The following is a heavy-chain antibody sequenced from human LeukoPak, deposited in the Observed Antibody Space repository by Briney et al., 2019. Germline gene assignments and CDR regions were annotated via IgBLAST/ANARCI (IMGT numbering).Heavy chain of an antibody. CDR3: AKYRYGYRGMDS. CDR1: DQPFRGYF. J-gene: IGHJ4*02. CDR2: INYSGSY. Sequence: SETLSLTCRLYDQPFRGYFWLWLRQPPGKGLEWLGEINYSGSYNYHPSLKRRAFMSVDTSKKQFSLRLTPVRVANTAVYFCAKYRYGYRGMDSWGQGTQVTVSS. V-gene: IGHV4-34*01. D-gene: IGHD5-12*01.